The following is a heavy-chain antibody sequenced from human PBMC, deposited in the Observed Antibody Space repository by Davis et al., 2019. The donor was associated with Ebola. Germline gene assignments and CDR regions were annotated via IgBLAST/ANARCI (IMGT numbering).Heavy chain of an antibody. D-gene: IGHD6-19*01. V-gene: IGHV3-53*01. CDR3: ASDLGDSSGWPIFDY. CDR1: GFSVRNNC. CDR2: IDRDYTT. J-gene: IGHJ4*02. Sequence: GGSLRLSCAVSGFSVRNNCLSWVRQAPGKGLEWVAFIDRDYTTYYADSVKGRFTISTDNSKNTLDLQMNSLRVEDTALYYCASDLGDSSGWPIFDYWGRGTLVTVST.